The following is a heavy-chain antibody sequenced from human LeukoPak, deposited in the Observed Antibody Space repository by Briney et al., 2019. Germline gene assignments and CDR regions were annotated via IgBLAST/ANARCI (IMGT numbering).Heavy chain of an antibody. V-gene: IGHV3-21*01. CDR1: GFIFSSYN. CDR2: ITSSSSYI. Sequence: GGSLRLSCAASGFIFSSYNMNWVRQAPGKGLEWVSSITSSSSYIYYADSVKGRFTISRDNAKNSLYLQMNSLRAEDTAVYYCGELGITMIGGVWGKGTTVTVSS. CDR3: GELGITMIGGV. D-gene: IGHD3-10*02. J-gene: IGHJ6*03.